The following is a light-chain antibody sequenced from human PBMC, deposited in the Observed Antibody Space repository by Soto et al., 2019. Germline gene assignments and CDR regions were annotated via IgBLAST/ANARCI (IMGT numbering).Light chain of an antibody. Sequence: QSALTQPGSVSGSPGQSISFSCIGTSSDVGSYNYVSWYQQHPGRAPKLMIYEVINRPSGVSNRFSGSKSGNTASLTISGLQAEDEADYYCSSYTSSSSLYVFGTGTKVTVL. J-gene: IGLJ1*01. CDR1: SSDVGSYNY. CDR2: EVI. CDR3: SSYTSSSSLYV. V-gene: IGLV2-14*03.